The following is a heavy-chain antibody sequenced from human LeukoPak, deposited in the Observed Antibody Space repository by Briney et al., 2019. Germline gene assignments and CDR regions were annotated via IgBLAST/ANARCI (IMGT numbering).Heavy chain of an antibody. CDR3: AKRDRTVTHAFDI. D-gene: IGHD4-17*01. CDR2: ISGSGGTT. J-gene: IGHJ3*02. Sequence: PGGSLRHACAASGFTFSNYSMSWVRQAPGKGLEWVSAISGSGGTTYYADSVKGRFTISRDNSENTLYLQMNSLRAEDTAVYYCAKRDRTVTHAFDIWGQGTMVTVSS. CDR1: GFTFSNYS. V-gene: IGHV3-23*01.